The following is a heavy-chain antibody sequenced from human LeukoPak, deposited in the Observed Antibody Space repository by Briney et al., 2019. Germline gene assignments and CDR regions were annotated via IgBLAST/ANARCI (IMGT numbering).Heavy chain of an antibody. J-gene: IGHJ4*02. V-gene: IGHV4-4*07. CDR3: ARDPSDYGGNGYFDY. D-gene: IGHD4-23*01. CDR1: GGSISSYY. Sequence: SETLSLTCTVSGGSISSYYWSWIRQPAGKGLERIGRIYTSGSTNYNPSLKSRVTMSVDTSKNQFSLKLSSVTAADTAVYYCARDPSDYGGNGYFDYWGQGTLVTVSS. CDR2: IYTSGST.